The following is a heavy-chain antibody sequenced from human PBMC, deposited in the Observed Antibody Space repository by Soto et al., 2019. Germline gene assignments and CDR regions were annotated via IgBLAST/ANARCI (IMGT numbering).Heavy chain of an antibody. Sequence: SVKVSWKASGGTFSSYAISWVRQAPGQGLEWMGGIIPIFGTANYAQKFQGRVTITADESTSTAYMELSSLRSEDTAVYYCARGYCSGGICFSRLHYYAMDFWGPGTTVSVFS. J-gene: IGHJ6*02. D-gene: IGHD2-15*01. V-gene: IGHV1-69*13. CDR1: GGTFSSYA. CDR3: ARGYCSGGICFSRLHYYAMDF. CDR2: IIPIFGTA.